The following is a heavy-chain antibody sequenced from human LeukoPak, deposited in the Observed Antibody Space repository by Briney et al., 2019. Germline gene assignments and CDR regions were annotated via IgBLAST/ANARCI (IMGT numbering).Heavy chain of an antibody. CDR3: ARVGSSTWYESDY. V-gene: IGHV1-46*01. J-gene: IGHJ4*02. CDR1: GYTFSSYH. CDR2: INPSGGST. Sequence: ASVKVSCKASGYTFSSYHLHWVRQAPGQGLEWMGIINPSGGSTSYAQKFQGRVTMTRDTPTSTVYMELSSLRSEDTAVYYCARVGSSTWYESDYWGQGTLVTVSS. D-gene: IGHD6-13*01.